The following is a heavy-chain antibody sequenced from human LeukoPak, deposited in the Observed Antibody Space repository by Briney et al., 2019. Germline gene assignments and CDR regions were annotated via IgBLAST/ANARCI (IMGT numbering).Heavy chain of an antibody. J-gene: IGHJ6*02. V-gene: IGHV3-48*04. CDR1: GFTFSIYS. CDR2: ISSSGSTI. CDR3: ARDPYSHYGMDV. D-gene: IGHD2-21*01. Sequence: GGSLRLSCAASGFTFSIYSINWVRQAPGKGLEWVSYISSSGSTIYYADSVKGRFTISRDNAKNSLYLQMNSLRAEDTAVYYCARDPYSHYGMDVWGQGTTVTVSS.